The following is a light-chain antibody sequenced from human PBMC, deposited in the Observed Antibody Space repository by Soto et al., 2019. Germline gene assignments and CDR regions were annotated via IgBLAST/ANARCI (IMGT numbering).Light chain of an antibody. CDR3: QQCYKGWT. V-gene: IGKV1-5*01. J-gene: IGKJ1*01. Sequence: DIQMTQSPSTLSASVGDRVTITCRASQTISRSLAWYQHQPGKAPKPLIYDASTLESGVPSRFSGIGSGTEFSLSISSLQPDDFATYYCQQCYKGWTFGQGTKVDIK. CDR1: QTISRS. CDR2: DAS.